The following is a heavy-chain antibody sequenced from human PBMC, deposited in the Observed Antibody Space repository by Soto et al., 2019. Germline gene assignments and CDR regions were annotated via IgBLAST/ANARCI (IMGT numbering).Heavy chain of an antibody. Sequence: QVQMVQSGAEVKKPGSSVKVSCKTSGGTFGRFSISWVRQAPGQGLEWMGGTIPILSVTNYAQKFQGRVTIIVDETTRTAYMELSSLRSDDTAIYYCASNSQYCSGGSCYAYWGQGTLVTGSS. V-gene: IGHV1-69*01. CDR2: TIPILSVT. CDR3: ASNSQYCSGGSCYAY. D-gene: IGHD2-15*01. J-gene: IGHJ4*02. CDR1: GGTFGRFS.